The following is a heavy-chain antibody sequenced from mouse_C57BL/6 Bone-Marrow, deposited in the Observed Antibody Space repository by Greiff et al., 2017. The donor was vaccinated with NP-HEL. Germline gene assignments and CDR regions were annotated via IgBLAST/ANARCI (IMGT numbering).Heavy chain of an antibody. CDR2: IYPGGGYT. V-gene: IGHV1-63*01. Sequence: QVQLQQSGAELVRPGTSVKMSCKASGYTFTNYWIGWAKQRPGHGLEWIGDIYPGGGYTNYNEKFKGKATLTADKSSSTAYMQFSSLTSEDSAIYYCARSRGAYYSNHAPCAYWGQGTLVTVSA. D-gene: IGHD2-5*01. CDR3: ARSRGAYYSNHAPCAY. J-gene: IGHJ3*01. CDR1: GYTFTNYW.